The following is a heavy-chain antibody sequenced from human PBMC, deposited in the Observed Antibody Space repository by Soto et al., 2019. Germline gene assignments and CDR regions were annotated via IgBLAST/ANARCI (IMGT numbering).Heavy chain of an antibody. CDR2: INHSGST. CDR3: ARGIAARTRDYYYYYYMDV. J-gene: IGHJ6*03. D-gene: IGHD6-6*01. Sequence: SETLSLTCAVYGGSFSGYYWSWIRQPPGKGLEWIGEINHSGSTNYNPSLKSRVTISVDTSKNQFSLKLSSVTAADTAVYYCARGIAARTRDYYYYYYMDVWGKGTTVTVSS. V-gene: IGHV4-34*01. CDR1: GGSFSGYY.